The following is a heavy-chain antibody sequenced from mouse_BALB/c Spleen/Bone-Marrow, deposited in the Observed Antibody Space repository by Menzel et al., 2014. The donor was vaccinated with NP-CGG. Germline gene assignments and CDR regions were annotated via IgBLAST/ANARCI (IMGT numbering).Heavy chain of an antibody. CDR2: INPSTGYT. V-gene: IGHV1-7*01. CDR1: GYTFTSYW. J-gene: IGHJ4*01. Sequence: QVQLQQSGAELAKPGASVKMSCKASGYTFTSYWMHWVKQRPGQGLEWTGYINPSTGYTEYNQKFKDKATSTADKSSSTAYMQLSSLTSEDSAVYYCARPENYDAMDYWGQGTSVTVSS. CDR3: ARPENYDAMDY.